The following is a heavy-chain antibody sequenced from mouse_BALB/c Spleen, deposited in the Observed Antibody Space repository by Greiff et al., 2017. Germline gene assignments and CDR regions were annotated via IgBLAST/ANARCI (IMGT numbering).Heavy chain of an antibody. CDR1: GFTFSSYA. CDR3: AKPPYGNQFAY. V-gene: IGHV5-9-4*01. J-gene: IGHJ3*01. CDR2: ISSGGSYT. D-gene: IGHD2-10*02. Sequence: EVQGVESGGGLVKPGGSLKLSCAASGFTFSSYAMSWVRQSPEKRLEWVAEISSGGSYTYYPDTVTGRFTISRDNAKNTLYLEMSSLRSEDTAMYYCAKPPYGNQFAYWGQGTLVTVSA.